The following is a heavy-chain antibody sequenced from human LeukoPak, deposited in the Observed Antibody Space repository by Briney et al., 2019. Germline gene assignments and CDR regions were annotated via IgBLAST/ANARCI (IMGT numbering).Heavy chain of an antibody. D-gene: IGHD5-18*01. CDR1: GGSISSYS. CDR3: AREQQLWLAQGWFDP. J-gene: IGHJ5*02. V-gene: IGHV4-4*07. CDR2: IYTSGST. Sequence: SETLSLTCTVSGGSISSYSWSWIRQPAGKGLEWIGRIYTSGSTNYNPSLKSRVTISVDKSKNQFSLKLSSVTAADTAVYYCAREQQLWLAQGWFDPWGQGTLVTVSS.